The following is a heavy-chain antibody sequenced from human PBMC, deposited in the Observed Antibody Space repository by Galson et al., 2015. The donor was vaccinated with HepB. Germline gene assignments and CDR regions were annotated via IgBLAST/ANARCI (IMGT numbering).Heavy chain of an antibody. D-gene: IGHD1-1*01. CDR3: ARGKGLERPDFDY. CDR1: GFIFSSYW. V-gene: IGHV3-74*01. J-gene: IGHJ4*02. Sequence: LRLSCAASGFIFSSYWMHWVRQVSGKGLVWVSRIKTDGSSTNYADSVKGRFTISRDNAKNTLYLQMSSLRAEDTAVYYCARGKGLERPDFDYWGQGILVTVSS. CDR2: IKTDGSST.